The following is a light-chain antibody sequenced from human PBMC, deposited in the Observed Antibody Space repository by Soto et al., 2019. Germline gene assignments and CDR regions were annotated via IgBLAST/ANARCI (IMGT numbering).Light chain of an antibody. CDR2: SAS. J-gene: IGKJ4*01. CDR3: HQYYSYPALT. Sequence: DIQLTQSPSVLSASVGDTFTITCRASQALSNYLAWYQQKPGKAPDLLIYSASTLQSGVPSRFSGSGSGTDFTLPISCLQSEDFATYYCHQYYSYPALTFGEGTKV. V-gene: IGKV1-9*01. CDR1: QALSNY.